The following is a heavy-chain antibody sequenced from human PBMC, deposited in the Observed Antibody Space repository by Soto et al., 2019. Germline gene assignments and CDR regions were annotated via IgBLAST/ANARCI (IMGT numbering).Heavy chain of an antibody. CDR1: GFTFSSYW. Sequence: EVQLVESGGGLVQPGGSLRLSCAASGFTFSSYWMSWFRQAPGKGLEWVANIKQDGSEENYVDSVKGRFTISRDNAKHVLYQQIYSLRVEDTAVYYCAREIAARLWGKGTTVTVSS. CDR2: IKQDGSEE. CDR3: AREIAARL. D-gene: IGHD6-6*01. J-gene: IGHJ6*04. V-gene: IGHV3-7*01.